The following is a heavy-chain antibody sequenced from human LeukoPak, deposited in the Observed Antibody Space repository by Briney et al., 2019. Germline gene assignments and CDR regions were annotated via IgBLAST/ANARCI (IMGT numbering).Heavy chain of an antibody. CDR2: ISGTGGTT. D-gene: IGHD1-1*01. Sequence: GGSLRLSCAASGFTFSSYAMSWVRQAPGKGLELVSTISGTGGTTYYADSVQGRFTTPRDNSKNTLCLQMNSLRAEDTAVYYCARAPVLGGNWVFDYWGQGTLVTVSS. CDR1: GFTFSSYA. CDR3: ARAPVLGGNWVFDY. V-gene: IGHV3-23*01. J-gene: IGHJ4*02.